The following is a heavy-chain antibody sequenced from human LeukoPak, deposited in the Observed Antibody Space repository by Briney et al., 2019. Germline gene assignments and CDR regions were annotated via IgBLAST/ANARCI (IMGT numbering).Heavy chain of an antibody. CDR2: IYYSGST. CDR1: GGSISSYY. V-gene: IGHV4-59*01. J-gene: IGHJ4*02. Sequence: SETLSLTCTVSGGSISSYYWSWIRQPPGKGLEWIGYIYYSGSTNYNPSLKSRVTISVDTSKNQFSLKLSSVTAADTAVYYCASYGDGYNLGKLGVFDYWGQGTLVTVSS. CDR3: ASYGDGYNLGKLGVFDY. D-gene: IGHD5-24*01.